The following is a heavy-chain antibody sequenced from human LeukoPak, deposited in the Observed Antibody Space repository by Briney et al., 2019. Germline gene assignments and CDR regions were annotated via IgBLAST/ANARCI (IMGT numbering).Heavy chain of an antibody. V-gene: IGHV4-59*01. CDR2: IYYSGST. CDR1: GGSMSSYY. D-gene: IGHD3-16*01. J-gene: IGHJ4*02. CDR3: ARGRYGWLPFDY. Sequence: SETLSLTCTVSGGSMSSYYWSGIRQPPGKGLEWIGYIYYSGSTNYNPSLKSRVTISVDTSKNQFTLKLSSVTAADTAVYYCARGRYGWLPFDYWGQGTLVTVSS.